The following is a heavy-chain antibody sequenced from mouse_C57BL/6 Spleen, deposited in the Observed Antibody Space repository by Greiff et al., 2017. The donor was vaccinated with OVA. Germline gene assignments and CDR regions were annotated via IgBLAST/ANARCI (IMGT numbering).Heavy chain of an antibody. Sequence: QVQLKQPGAELVRPGSSVKLSCKASGYTFTSYWMHWVKQRPIQGLEWIGNIDPSDSETHYNQKFKDKATLTVDKSSSTAYMQLSSLTSEDSAVYYCARGDGNYGYAMDYWGQGTSVTVSS. CDR3: ARGDGNYGYAMDY. J-gene: IGHJ4*01. CDR2: IDPSDSET. V-gene: IGHV1-52*01. D-gene: IGHD2-1*01. CDR1: GYTFTSYW.